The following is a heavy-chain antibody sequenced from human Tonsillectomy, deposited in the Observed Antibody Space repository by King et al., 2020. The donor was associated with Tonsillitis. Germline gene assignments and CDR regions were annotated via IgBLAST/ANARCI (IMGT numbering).Heavy chain of an antibody. Sequence: MQLQESGPGLVKPSQTLSLTCTVSGGSISSGCYYWSWIRQPAGKGLEWIGRIYTSGSTNYNPSLKSRGTMSVDTSKNQFSLKLSSVTAADTAVYYCARAHPLYSSSATYNWFDPWGQGTLVTVSS. D-gene: IGHD6-6*01. J-gene: IGHJ5*02. CDR1: GGSISSGCYY. CDR2: IYTSGST. CDR3: ARAHPLYSSSATYNWFDP. V-gene: IGHV4-61*02.